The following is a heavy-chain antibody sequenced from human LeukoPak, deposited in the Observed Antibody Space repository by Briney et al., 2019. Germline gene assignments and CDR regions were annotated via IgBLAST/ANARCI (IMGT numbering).Heavy chain of an antibody. V-gene: IGHV4-59*01. J-gene: IGHJ4*02. CDR1: GGSIRSYY. D-gene: IGHD3-10*01. Sequence: SETLSLTCTVSGGSIRSYYWSWIRQPPGQGLEGIGYIYYRGSTNYNPSLKSRVTISVDTSKNQFSLKLSSVTAADTAVYYCACLSGSYYKGEDYWGQGTLVTVSS. CDR3: ACLSGSYYKGEDY. CDR2: IYYRGST.